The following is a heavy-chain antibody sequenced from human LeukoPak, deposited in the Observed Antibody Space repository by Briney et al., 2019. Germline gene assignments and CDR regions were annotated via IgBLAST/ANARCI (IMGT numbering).Heavy chain of an antibody. D-gene: IGHD2-2*01. V-gene: IGHV1-2*02. CDR2: INPNSGGT. CDR3: ARDQGYCSSTSCFDAGY. Sequence: ASVKASCKASGYTFTSYYMHWVRQAPGQGLEWMGWINPNSGGTNYAQKFQGRVTMTGDTSISTAYMELSRLRSDDTAVYYCARDQGYCSSTSCFDAGYWGQGTLVTVSS. CDR1: GYTFTSYY. J-gene: IGHJ4*02.